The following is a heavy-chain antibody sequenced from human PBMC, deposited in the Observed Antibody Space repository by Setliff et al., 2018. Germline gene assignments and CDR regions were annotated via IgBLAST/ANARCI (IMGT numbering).Heavy chain of an antibody. J-gene: IGHJ6*03. D-gene: IGHD6-6*01. CDR2: IIPIFGTA. CDR1: GGTFSSYA. CDR3: VREGVDRRSSTDYRYYMDV. Sequence: SVKVSCKASGGTFSSYAISWVRQAPGQGLEWMGGIIPIFGTANYAQKFQGRVTITADESTTTAYMELSSLRSDDTAVYYCVREGVDRRSSTDYRYYMDVWGKGTTVTSP. V-gene: IGHV1-69*13.